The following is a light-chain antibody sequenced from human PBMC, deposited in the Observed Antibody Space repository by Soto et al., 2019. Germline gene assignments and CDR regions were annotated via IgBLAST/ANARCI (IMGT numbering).Light chain of an antibody. V-gene: IGLV2-14*01. CDR3: SSYTTSSTRV. CDR1: SSDIGIYKY. CDR2: EVT. J-gene: IGLJ1*01. Sequence: QPALTQPASVSGSPGQPIAISCTGSSSDIGIYKYVSWYQQHPGKVPKLIIYEVTNRPSGVXSGNTASLPXSGRQPEDEADYYCSSYTTSSTRVFGPGTKVTVL.